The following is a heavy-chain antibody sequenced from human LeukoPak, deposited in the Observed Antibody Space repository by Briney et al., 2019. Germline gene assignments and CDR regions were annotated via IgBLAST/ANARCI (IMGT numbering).Heavy chain of an antibody. Sequence: SETLSLTCDVYGGSFSGYYWSWIRQPPGKGLEWIGEINHSGSTNYNPSLKSRVTISVDTSKNQFSLKLSSVTAADTAVYYCARYCSGGSCYPRVGGMDVWGQGTTVTVSS. CDR3: ARYCSGGSCYPRVGGMDV. CDR2: INHSGST. J-gene: IGHJ6*02. D-gene: IGHD2-15*01. CDR1: GGSFSGYY. V-gene: IGHV4-34*01.